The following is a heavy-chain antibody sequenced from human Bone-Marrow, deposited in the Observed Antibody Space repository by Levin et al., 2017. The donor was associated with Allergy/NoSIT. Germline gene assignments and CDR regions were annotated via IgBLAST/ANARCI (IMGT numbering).Heavy chain of an antibody. V-gene: IGHV3-15*01. CDR1: GFSFTKVW. D-gene: IGHD2-21*01. CDR2: IKSETDGGTI. J-gene: IGHJ4*02. CDR3: TTEVWARSIRDDY. Sequence: ESLKISCAASGFSFTKVWMTWVRQAPGKGLEWVGRIKSETDGGTIDYAAPVKGRFTISRDDSRSTLYLQMNSLKTEDTAVYYCTTEVWARSIRDDYWGQGTLVTVSS.